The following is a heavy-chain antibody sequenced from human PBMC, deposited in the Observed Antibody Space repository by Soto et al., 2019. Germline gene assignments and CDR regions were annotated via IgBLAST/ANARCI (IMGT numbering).Heavy chain of an antibody. CDR1: GFTFSSYA. CDR3: ARGDPSYYDFWSGYYTHYYYGMDV. Sequence: QPGGSLRLSCAASGFTFSSYAMHWVRQAPGKGLEWVAVISYDGSNKYYADSVKGRFTISRDNSKNTLYLQMNSLRAEDTAVYYCARGDPSYYDFWSGYYTHYYYGMDVWGQGTTVTVSS. D-gene: IGHD3-3*01. CDR2: ISYDGSNK. J-gene: IGHJ6*02. V-gene: IGHV3-30-3*01.